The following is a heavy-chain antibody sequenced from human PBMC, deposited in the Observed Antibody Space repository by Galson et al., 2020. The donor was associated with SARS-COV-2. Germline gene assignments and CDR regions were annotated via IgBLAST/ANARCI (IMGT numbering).Heavy chain of an antibody. CDR1: GFTFSSSS. Sequence: GGSMRLSCEASGFTFSSSSMHWVRRAPGKGLEWVAIISYDGTNKYNSDSVKGRFTISRDISKNTLYLQMNSLRPEDTAVSYCAKETDDDTSSWYDDWGQGTLVTVSS. D-gene: IGHD6-13*01. CDR3: AKETDDDTSSWYDD. V-gene: IGHV3-30*04. CDR2: ISYDGTNK. J-gene: IGHJ5*02.